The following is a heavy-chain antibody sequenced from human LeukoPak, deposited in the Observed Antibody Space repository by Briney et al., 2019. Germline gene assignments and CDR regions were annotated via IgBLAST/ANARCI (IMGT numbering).Heavy chain of an antibody. J-gene: IGHJ4*02. CDR2: AKPDESEK. V-gene: IGHV3-7*05. Sequence: GGSLRLSCAASGFSFSSYWMSWVRQAPGKGLEWVANAKPDESEKYYVDSVKGRFTISRDNAKNSLYLQINSLRADDTAVYYCARDRDSSGWVDYWGQGTLVTVSS. CDR1: GFSFSSYW. D-gene: IGHD6-19*01. CDR3: ARDRDSSGWVDY.